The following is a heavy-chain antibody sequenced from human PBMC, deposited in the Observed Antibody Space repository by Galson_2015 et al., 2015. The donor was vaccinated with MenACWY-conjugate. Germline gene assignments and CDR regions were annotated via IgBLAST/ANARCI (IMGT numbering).Heavy chain of an antibody. CDR1: GFRFSSYP. Sequence: SLRLSCAASGFRFSSYPFYWVRQSPGKGLEWVAVVSYDASSRYYRDSVQGRFTVSRDNSKNTVSLEMSSLGPEDSAVYYCVRAEGWLRSAFELWGQGTMVTVSS. CDR3: VRAEGWLRSAFEL. D-gene: IGHD5-12*01. J-gene: IGHJ3*01. V-gene: IGHV3-30*10. CDR2: VSYDASSR.